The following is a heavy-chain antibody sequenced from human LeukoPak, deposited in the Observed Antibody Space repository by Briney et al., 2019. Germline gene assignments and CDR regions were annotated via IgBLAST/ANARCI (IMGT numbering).Heavy chain of an antibody. Sequence: GGSQRLSCAASGFTFSSYWMHWVRQAPGKGLEYVSAISSNGGSTYYANPVKGRFTISRDNSKNTLYLQMGSLRAEDMAVYYCARAHWTYCGGDCYSYAFDIWGQGTMVTVSS. V-gene: IGHV3-64*01. CDR1: GFTFSSYW. CDR3: ARAHWTYCGGDCYSYAFDI. CDR2: ISSNGGST. J-gene: IGHJ3*02. D-gene: IGHD2-21*02.